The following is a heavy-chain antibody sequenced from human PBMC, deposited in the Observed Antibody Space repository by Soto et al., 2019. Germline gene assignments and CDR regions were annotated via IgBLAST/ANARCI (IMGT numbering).Heavy chain of an antibody. CDR2: IWFDGGDK. CDR1: GFTFSNFG. J-gene: IGHJ6*04. V-gene: IGHV3-33*01. CDR3: ARARDSNSSYGMAV. Sequence: QVKLVESGGGVVQPGRSLRLSCAASGFTFSNFGMHWVRQAPGKGLEWVAVIWFDGGDKHYVDSVDGRFTISRDNSKNTVYLQMNGLTPEDTAVYYCARARDSNSSYGMAVGGEETTVTVSS. D-gene: IGHD6-6*01.